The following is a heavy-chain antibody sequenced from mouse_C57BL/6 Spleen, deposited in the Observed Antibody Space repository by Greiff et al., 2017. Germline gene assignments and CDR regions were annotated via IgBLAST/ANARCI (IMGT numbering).Heavy chain of an antibody. CDR2: IDTSDSYT. CDR1: GFTFTSYW. V-gene: IGHV1-69*01. CDR3: ARKVYDGYPYAIDY. D-gene: IGHD2-3*01. J-gene: IGHJ4*01. Sequence: VKLQQSGADFVMPGASVKLSCTASGFTFTSYWMPWVKQRPGKGLEWIGEIDTSDSYTNYNQTFKGKFTLSVDNSSSTAYMQLSSLKSEDSAVYYCARKVYDGYPYAIDYWGQGTSVTVSS.